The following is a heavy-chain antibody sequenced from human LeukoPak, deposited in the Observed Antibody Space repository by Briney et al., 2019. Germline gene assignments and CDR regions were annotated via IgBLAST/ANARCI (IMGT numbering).Heavy chain of an antibody. CDR1: GYTFPDYG. CDR3: ARGRRTTIPKY. D-gene: IGHD5-24*01. Sequence: ASVKGSCKASGYTFPDYGVSWVRQAPGQGLEWMGWVSPNTGNTNYAQRFHDRVTTTTDTSTTPAYMELKSLTSDDTAVYYCARGRRTTIPKYWGQGTRVTVSS. V-gene: IGHV1-18*01. CDR2: VSPNTGNT. J-gene: IGHJ4*02.